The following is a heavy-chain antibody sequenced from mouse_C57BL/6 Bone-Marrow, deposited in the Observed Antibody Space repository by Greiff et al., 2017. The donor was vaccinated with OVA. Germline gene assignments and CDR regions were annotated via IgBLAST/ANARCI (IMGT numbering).Heavy chain of an antibody. CDR2: ISDGGSYT. CDR3: ARAHYYGSSYRWYFDV. Sequence: DVMLVESGGGLVKPGGSLKLSCAASGFTFSSYAMSWVRQTPEKRLEWVATISDGGSYTYYPDNVKGRFTISRDNAKNNLYLQMSHLKSEDTAMYYCARAHYYGSSYRWYFDVWGTGTTVTVSS. V-gene: IGHV5-4*03. CDR1: GFTFSSYA. J-gene: IGHJ1*03. D-gene: IGHD1-1*01.